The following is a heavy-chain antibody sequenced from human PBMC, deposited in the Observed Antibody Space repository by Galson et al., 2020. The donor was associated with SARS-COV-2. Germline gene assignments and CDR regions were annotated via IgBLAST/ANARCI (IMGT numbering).Heavy chain of an antibody. D-gene: IGHD2-15*01. Sequence: YPDSVKGRFTISRDNAKNSLYLQMNSLRAEDTAVYYCARAGRSSSCSGGSCYFSDVWGKGTTVTVSS. V-gene: IGHV3-11*06. J-gene: IGHJ6*04. CDR3: ARAGRSSSCSGGSCYFSDV.